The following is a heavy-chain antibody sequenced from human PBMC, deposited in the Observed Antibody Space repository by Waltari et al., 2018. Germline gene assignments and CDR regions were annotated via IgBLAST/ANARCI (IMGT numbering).Heavy chain of an antibody. CDR1: GGSFSGYY. CDR2: INHSGST. J-gene: IGHJ4*02. D-gene: IGHD6-13*01. CDR3: ARKRSSSWYSIFDY. Sequence: QVQLQESGPGLVKPSETLSLTCAVYGGSFSGYYWSWIRQPPGKGLEWIGEINHSGSTNYNPSLKSRVTISVDTSKNQFSLKLSSVTAADTAVYYCARKRSSSWYSIFDYWGQGTLVTVSS. V-gene: IGHV4-34*01.